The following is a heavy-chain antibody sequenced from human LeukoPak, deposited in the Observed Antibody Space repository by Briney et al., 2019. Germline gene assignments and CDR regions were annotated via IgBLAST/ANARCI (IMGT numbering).Heavy chain of an antibody. CDR3: ARDPGRFLEWPV. CDR2: IYYSGST. J-gene: IGHJ6*02. D-gene: IGHD3-3*01. Sequence: PSETLSLTCTVSGGSISSYYWSWIRQPPGKGLEWIGYIYYSGSTNYNPSLKSRVTISVDTSKNQFSLKLSSVTAADTAVYYCARDPGRFLEWPVWGQGTTVTVSS. V-gene: IGHV4-59*01. CDR1: GGSISSYY.